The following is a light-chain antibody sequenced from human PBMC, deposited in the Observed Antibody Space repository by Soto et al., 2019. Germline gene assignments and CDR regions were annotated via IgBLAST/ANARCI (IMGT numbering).Light chain of an antibody. Sequence: EIVLTQSPGTLSLSPGERATLSCRASQSVSSSYLAWYQQKPGQAPRLLIYGASSRATGIPGRFSGSGSGTDFTLTISRLEPEDFAVYYCQQYGRSPFTFGPGTKVDFK. CDR3: QQYGRSPFT. CDR2: GAS. J-gene: IGKJ3*01. CDR1: QSVSSSY. V-gene: IGKV3-20*01.